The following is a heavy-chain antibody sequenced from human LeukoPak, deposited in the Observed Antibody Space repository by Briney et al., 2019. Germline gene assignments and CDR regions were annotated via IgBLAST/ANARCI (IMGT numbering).Heavy chain of an antibody. D-gene: IGHD1-7*01. J-gene: IGHJ4*02. CDR3: ARDATYNWNSQYYFDY. Sequence: SSETLSLTCTVSGGSISSGGYYWSWIRQHPGKGLEWIGYIYYSGSTYYNPSLKSRVTISVDTSKNQFSLKLSSVTAADTAVYYCARDATYNWNSQYYFDYWGQGTLVTVSS. CDR1: GGSISSGGYY. V-gene: IGHV4-30-4*08. CDR2: IYYSGST.